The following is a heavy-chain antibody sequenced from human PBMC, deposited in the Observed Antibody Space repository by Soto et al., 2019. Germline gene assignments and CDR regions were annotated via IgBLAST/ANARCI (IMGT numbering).Heavy chain of an antibody. J-gene: IGHJ4*02. Sequence: QVQLVQSGAEVKKPGASVTVSCKASGYTFTTHAIHWVRQAPGHRPEWMGWISAGSGDTKYSPQFQGRVTITRDTSASTAYMELSSLRSEDTAVYYCVRTSYADNWGQGTLVTVSS. CDR2: ISAGSGDT. D-gene: IGHD3-10*01. CDR1: GYTFTTHA. CDR3: VRTSYADN. V-gene: IGHV1-3*01.